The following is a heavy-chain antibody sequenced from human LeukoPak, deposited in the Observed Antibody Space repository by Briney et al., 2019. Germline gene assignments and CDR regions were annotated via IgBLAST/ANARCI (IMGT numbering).Heavy chain of an antibody. CDR3: AKDRGSSWRGDYYYYGMDV. CDR2: ISYDGSNK. Sequence: SGGSLRLSCAASGFTFSSYGMHWVRQAPGKGLEWVAVISYDGSNKYYADSVKGRFTISRDNSKNTLYLQMNSLRAEDTAVYYCAKDRGSSWRGDYYYYGMDVWGQGTTVTVSS. J-gene: IGHJ6*02. V-gene: IGHV3-30*18. CDR1: GFTFSSYG. D-gene: IGHD6-13*01.